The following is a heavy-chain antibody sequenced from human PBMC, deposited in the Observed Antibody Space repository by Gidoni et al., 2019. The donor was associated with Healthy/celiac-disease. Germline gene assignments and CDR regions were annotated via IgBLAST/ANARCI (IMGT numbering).Heavy chain of an antibody. Sequence: EVQLVESGGGLVKPGGSLRLSCAASGFPFSSSSLNWVRQAPGKGLGWVSSISSSSSYIYYADSVKGRFTISRDNAKNSLYLQRNSLRAEDTAVYYCASREPYYDSSGYYRLNDYWGQGTLVTVSS. J-gene: IGHJ4*02. CDR3: ASREPYYDSSGYYRLNDY. D-gene: IGHD3-22*01. CDR2: ISSSSSYI. V-gene: IGHV3-21*01. CDR1: GFPFSSSS.